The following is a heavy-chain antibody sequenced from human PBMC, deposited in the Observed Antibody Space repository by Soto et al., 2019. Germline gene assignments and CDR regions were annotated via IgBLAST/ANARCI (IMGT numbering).Heavy chain of an antibody. V-gene: IGHV4-39*01. J-gene: IGHJ5*02. D-gene: IGHD2-15*01. CDR1: GGSISSSSYY. CDR3: ARFGRGGLPAGFDP. CDR2: IYYSGST. Sequence: QLQLQESGPGLVKPSETVSLTCTVSGGSISSSSYYWGWIRQPPGKGLEWIGSIYYSGSTYYNPSLKSRVTISVDTSKNQFSLKLSSVTAADTAVYYCARFGRGGLPAGFDPWGQGTLVTVSS.